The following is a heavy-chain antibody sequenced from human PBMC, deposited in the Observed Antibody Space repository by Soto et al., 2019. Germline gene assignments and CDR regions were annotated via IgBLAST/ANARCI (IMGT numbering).Heavy chain of an antibody. J-gene: IGHJ4*02. D-gene: IGHD3-9*01. CDR2: SSNSGSFT. CDR1: GFTFSDHY. CDR3: VRSGDNYNILDY. V-gene: IGHV3-11*06. Sequence: GGSLRLSCAASGFTFSDHYMSWIRQAPGKGLEWIGYSSNSGSFTRYADSVKGRFSISRDNAKNSLYLQINSLRGDDTAIYYCVRSGDNYNILDYWGQGTPVTVSS.